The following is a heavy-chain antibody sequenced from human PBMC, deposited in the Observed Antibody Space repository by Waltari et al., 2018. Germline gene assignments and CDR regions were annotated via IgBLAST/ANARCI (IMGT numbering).Heavy chain of an antibody. D-gene: IGHD6-6*01. CDR1: GYSFTNYW. Sequence: EVQVVQSGSEVKQPGASLKISGKGSGYSFTNYWIGWVRQMPGKGLEWMGSIYPSDSDARYSPSFQGQVTISADRSISTAYLQWSSLKASDTAMYYCARSGTSSSRYFDLWGRGALVTVSS. J-gene: IGHJ2*01. V-gene: IGHV5-51*01. CDR3: ARSGTSSSRYFDL. CDR2: IYPSDSDA.